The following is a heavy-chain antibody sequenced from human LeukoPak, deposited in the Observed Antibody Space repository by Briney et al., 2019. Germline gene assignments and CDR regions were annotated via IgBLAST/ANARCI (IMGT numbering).Heavy chain of an antibody. Sequence: SETLSLTCAVYGGSSSGYYWSWIRQPPGKGLEWIGEINHSGSTNYNPSLKSRVTISVDTSKNQFSLKLSSVTAADTAVYYCARGLYWAYFDYWGQGTLVTVSS. D-gene: IGHD2-8*02. CDR2: INHSGST. CDR3: ARGLYWAYFDY. CDR1: GGSSSGYY. J-gene: IGHJ4*02. V-gene: IGHV4-34*01.